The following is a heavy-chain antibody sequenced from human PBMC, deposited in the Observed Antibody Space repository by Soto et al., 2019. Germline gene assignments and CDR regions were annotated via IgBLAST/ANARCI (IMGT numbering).Heavy chain of an antibody. Sequence: ASVKVSCKASGYTFTSYAMHWVRQAPGQRLEWMGWINAYNGNTNYAQKLQGRVTMTTDTPTSTAYMELRSLRSDDTAVYYCARVRGQQLVQSVGYWGQGTLVTVSS. D-gene: IGHD6-13*01. CDR3: ARVRGQQLVQSVGY. CDR2: INAYNGNT. V-gene: IGHV1-18*01. J-gene: IGHJ4*02. CDR1: GYTFTSYA.